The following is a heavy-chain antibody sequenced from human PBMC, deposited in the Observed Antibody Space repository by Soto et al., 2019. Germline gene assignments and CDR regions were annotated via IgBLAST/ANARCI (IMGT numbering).Heavy chain of an antibody. J-gene: IGHJ6*02. Sequence: EVQLLESGGGLVQPGGSLRLSCAASGFTFSSYAMSWVRQAPGKGLEWVSGISSSGGSTYYADSVKGRFTISRDNSKNTSFLRMNRPRVEDTAVYYCMRPAPRGRHYFYFGMDVWGQGTTVTVSS. CDR3: MRPAPRGRHYFYFGMDV. CDR1: GFTFSSYA. CDR2: ISSSGGST. V-gene: IGHV3-23*01. D-gene: IGHD3-10*01.